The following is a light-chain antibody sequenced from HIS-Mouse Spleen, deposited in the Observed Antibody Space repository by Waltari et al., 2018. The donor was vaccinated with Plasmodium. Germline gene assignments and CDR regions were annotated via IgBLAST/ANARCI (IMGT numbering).Light chain of an antibody. CDR3: SSYTSSSTLV. Sequence: QSALTQPAPVSGSPGQSIPISCTGTSSDVGGYHYVSWYQQHPGTAPKLMIYEVSNRPSGVSNRFSGSKSGNTASLTISGLQAEDEADYYCSSYTSSSTLVFGGGTKLTVL. J-gene: IGLJ2*01. CDR2: EVS. CDR1: SSDVGGYHY. V-gene: IGLV2-14*01.